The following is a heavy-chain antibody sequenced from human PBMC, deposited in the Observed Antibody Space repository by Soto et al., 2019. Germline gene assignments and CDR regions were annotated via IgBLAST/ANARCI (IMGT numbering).Heavy chain of an antibody. CDR2: ISAYNGNT. CDR1: GYTFTSYG. J-gene: IGHJ3*02. V-gene: IGHV1-18*01. D-gene: IGHD1-26*01. Sequence: ASVKVSCKASGYTFTSYGISWVRQAPGQGLEWMGWISAYNGNTNYAQKLQGRVTMTTDTSTSTAYMELRSLRSDDTAVYYCASRVNSVGATTPTAFDIWGQGTMVTVSS. CDR3: ASRVNSVGATTPTAFDI.